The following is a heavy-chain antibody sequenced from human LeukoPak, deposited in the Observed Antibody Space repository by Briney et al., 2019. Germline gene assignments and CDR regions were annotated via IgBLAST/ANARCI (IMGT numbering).Heavy chain of an antibody. V-gene: IGHV1-46*01. CDR2: INPSGGST. CDR1: GYTFTSHY. Sequence: GASVKVSCKASGYTFTSHYMHWVRQAAGQGLEWMGIINPSGGSTSYAQKFQGRVTMTRDMSTSTVYMELSSLRSEDTAVYYCARRRPNNWFDPWGQGTLVTVSS. CDR3: ARRRPNNWFDP. J-gene: IGHJ5*02. D-gene: IGHD6-25*01.